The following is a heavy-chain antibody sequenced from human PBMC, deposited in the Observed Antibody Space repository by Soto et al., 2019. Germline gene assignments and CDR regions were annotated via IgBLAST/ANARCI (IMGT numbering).Heavy chain of an antibody. CDR2: IYHSGST. Sequence: SETLSLTCAVSGGSISSSNWWSWVRQPPGKGLEWIGEIYHSGSTNYNPSLKSRVTISVDTSKNQFSLKLSSVTAADTAVYYCARDPGLYDILTGYSPVYYYYGMDVWGQGTTVTVSS. CDR1: GGSISSSNW. CDR3: ARDPGLYDILTGYSPVYYYYGMDV. D-gene: IGHD3-9*01. J-gene: IGHJ6*02. V-gene: IGHV4-4*02.